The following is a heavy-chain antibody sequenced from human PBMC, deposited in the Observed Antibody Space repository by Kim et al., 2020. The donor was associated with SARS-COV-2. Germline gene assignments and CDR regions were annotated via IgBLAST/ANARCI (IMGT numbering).Heavy chain of an antibody. CDR1: GFTFSSYA. CDR2: ISYDGSNK. J-gene: IGHJ6*01. CDR3: ARDNGSGSYYMFYYYYA. D-gene: IGHD3-10*01. Sequence: GGSLRLSCAASGFTFSSYAMHWVRQAPGKGLEWVAVISYDGSNKYYADSVRGRFTISRDNSKNTLYLRMNSLRAEDTAVYYCARDNGSGSYYMFYYYYA. V-gene: IGHV3-30-3*01.